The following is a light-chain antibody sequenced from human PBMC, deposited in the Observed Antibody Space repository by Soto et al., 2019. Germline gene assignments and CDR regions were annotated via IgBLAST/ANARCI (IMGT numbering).Light chain of an antibody. CDR1: VLAKKY. CDR2: KDS. V-gene: IGLV3-27*01. CDR3: YSAADNQGA. Sequence: SYELTQPSSVSVSPGQTARITCSGDVLAKKYARWFQQKPGQAPVLVIYKDSERPSGIPERFSGSSSGTTVTLTISGAQVEDEADYYCYSAADNQGAFGGGIKLTVL. J-gene: IGLJ3*02.